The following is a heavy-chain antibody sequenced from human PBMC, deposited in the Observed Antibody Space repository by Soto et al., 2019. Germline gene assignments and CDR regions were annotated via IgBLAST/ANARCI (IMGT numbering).Heavy chain of an antibody. D-gene: IGHD3-22*01. CDR1: GFTFSSYA. J-gene: IGHJ3*02. V-gene: IGHV3-23*01. CDR2: ISGSGGST. Sequence: GSLRLSCAASGFTFSSYAMSWVRQAPGKGLEWVSAISGSGGSTYYADSVKGRFTISRDNSKSTLYLQMNSLRAEDTAVYYCAKDYYYDSSGYDAFDIWGQGTMVTVS. CDR3: AKDYYYDSSGYDAFDI.